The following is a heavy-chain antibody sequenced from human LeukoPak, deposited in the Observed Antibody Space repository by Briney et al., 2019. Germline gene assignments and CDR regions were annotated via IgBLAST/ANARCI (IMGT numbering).Heavy chain of an antibody. J-gene: IGHJ4*02. CDR1: GGSISSGDYY. D-gene: IGHD6-19*01. Sequence: SETLSLTCTVSGGSISSGDYYWSWIRQPPGKGLEWIGYIYYSGSTNYNPSLKSRVTISVDTSKNQFSLKLSSVTAADTAVYYCARHSYSSGWYGGDGFDYWGQGTLVTVSS. CDR2: IYYSGST. V-gene: IGHV4-30-4*01. CDR3: ARHSYSSGWYGGDGFDY.